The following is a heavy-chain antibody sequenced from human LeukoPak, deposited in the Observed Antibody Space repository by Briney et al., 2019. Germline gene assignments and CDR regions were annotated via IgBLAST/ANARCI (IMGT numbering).Heavy chain of an antibody. CDR1: GFTFSSYA. V-gene: IGHV3-30*04. D-gene: IGHD4-17*01. Sequence: GGSLRLSCAASGFTFSSYAMHWVRQAPGKGLEWVTVISYDGSNKYYADSVKGRFTISRDNSKNTLYLQMNSLRAEDTAVYYCARDSQPYGDYYFDYWGQGTLVTVSS. CDR2: ISYDGSNK. J-gene: IGHJ4*02. CDR3: ARDSQPYGDYYFDY.